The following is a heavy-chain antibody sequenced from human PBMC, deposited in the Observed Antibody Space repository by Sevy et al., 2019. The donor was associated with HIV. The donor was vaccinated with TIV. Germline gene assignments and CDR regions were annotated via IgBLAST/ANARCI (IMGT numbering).Heavy chain of an antibody. CDR1: GYTFTSYG. J-gene: IGHJ4*02. D-gene: IGHD2-21*01. CDR3: ARDGRLHQARWAYYFDY. CDR2: ISAYNGNT. Sequence: ASVKVSCKASGYTFTSYGISWVRQAPGQGLEWMGWISAYNGNTNYAQKLQGRVTMTTDTSTSTAYMELRSLRSDDTAVYYCARDGRLHQARWAYYFDYWGQGTLVTVSS. V-gene: IGHV1-18*01.